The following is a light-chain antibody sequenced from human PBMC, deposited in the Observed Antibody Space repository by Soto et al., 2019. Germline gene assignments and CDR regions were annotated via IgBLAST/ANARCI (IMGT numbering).Light chain of an antibody. V-gene: IGKV3-11*01. CDR1: ENVRTF. CDR2: GAS. Sequence: ELVLTQSPATLSLSPGERATLSCRASENVRTFVDWYQQKPGQAPRLLIHGASNRATGIPDRFSGSGSGTDFTLTISNLEPEDFAVYYCQQHSHWPPWTFGQGTKVDI. J-gene: IGKJ1*01. CDR3: QQHSHWPPWT.